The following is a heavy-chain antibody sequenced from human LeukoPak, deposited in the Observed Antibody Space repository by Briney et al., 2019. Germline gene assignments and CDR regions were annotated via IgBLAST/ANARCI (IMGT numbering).Heavy chain of an antibody. CDR2: ISHRGST. D-gene: IGHD3-3*01. V-gene: IGHV4-38-2*02. Sequence: SETLSLTCTVSGYSISNGYYWGWIRQPPGKGLEWVGSISHRGSTYYNPSLRSRITISLDRSRQKFSLKLTSVTAADTAVYFCARGAEYYAIWRGYAGYSDYWGQGISVTVSS. CDR1: GYSISNGYY. CDR3: ARGAEYYAIWRGYAGYSDY. J-gene: IGHJ4*02.